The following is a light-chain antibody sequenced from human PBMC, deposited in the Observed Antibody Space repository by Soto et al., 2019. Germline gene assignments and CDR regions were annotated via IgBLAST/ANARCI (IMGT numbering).Light chain of an antibody. Sequence: QAVVTQPASVSGSPGQSITISCTGTSSDVGGYNYVSWYQQHPGKAPKLLISNFTNRPSGVPDRFSGSRSGSSASLAITGLQSEDEADYYCQSFDSSLTGPILGEGTKLTVL. CDR2: NFT. CDR1: SSDVGGYNY. V-gene: IGLV2-14*01. CDR3: QSFDSSLTGPI. J-gene: IGLJ2*01.